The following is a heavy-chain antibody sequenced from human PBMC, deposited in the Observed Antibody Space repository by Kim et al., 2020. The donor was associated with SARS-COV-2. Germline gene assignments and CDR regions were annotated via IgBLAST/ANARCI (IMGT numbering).Heavy chain of an antibody. D-gene: IGHD3-10*01. V-gene: IGHV3-23*01. CDR3: AKAGSGLY. CDR2: GGST. Sequence: GGSTQSAESLKGRFTIARDNSKTTLYLQMNSLRAEDTAVYYCAKAGSGLYWGQGTLVTVSS. J-gene: IGHJ4*01.